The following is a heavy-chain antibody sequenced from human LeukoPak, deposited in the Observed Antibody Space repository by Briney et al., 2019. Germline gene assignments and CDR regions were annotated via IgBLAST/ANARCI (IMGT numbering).Heavy chain of an antibody. CDR1: GFTFRNYW. CDR3: VRLLDIDY. CDR2: ISRDGATT. D-gene: IGHD1-1*01. Sequence: GGSLRPSCAASGFTFRNYWMHWVRQAPGKGLVWVSRISRDGATTHYAGSVKGRFTISRDNAKNMVYLQMDSLSAEDTAVYYCVRLLDIDYWGQGTLVTVSS. V-gene: IGHV3-74*01. J-gene: IGHJ4*02.